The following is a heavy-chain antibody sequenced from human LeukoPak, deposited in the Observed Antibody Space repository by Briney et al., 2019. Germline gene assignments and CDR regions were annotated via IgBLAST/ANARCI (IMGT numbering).Heavy chain of an antibody. CDR2: ISTVSRYI. D-gene: IGHD2-2*01. CDR3: ARADCSGSTCYLRRSWFDH. V-gene: IGHV3-21*01. CDR1: GFRLSDSD. J-gene: IGHJ5*02. Sequence: GGSLRLSCAASGFRLSDSDMNWVRQAPGKGLEWVSSISTVSRYIYYAYSVKGRFTISRDDPKNSLYLQMDYLRAEDTAVYYCARADCSGSTCYLRRSWFDHWGQGTLVTVSS.